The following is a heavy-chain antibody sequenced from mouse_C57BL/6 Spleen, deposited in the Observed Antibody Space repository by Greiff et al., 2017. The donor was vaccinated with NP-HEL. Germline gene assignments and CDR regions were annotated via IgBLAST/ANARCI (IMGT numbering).Heavy chain of an antibody. D-gene: IGHD1-1*01. CDR3: ARGKWYYGSSYVGRYFDV. V-gene: IGHV1-69*01. CDR2: IDPSDSYT. Sequence: VQLQQPGAELVMPGASVKLSCKASGYTFTSYWMHWVKQRPGQGLEWIGEIDPSDSYTNYNQKFKGKSTLTVDKSSSTAYMQLSSLTSEDSAVYYCARGKWYYGSSYVGRYFDVWGTGTTVTVSS. J-gene: IGHJ1*03. CDR1: GYTFTSYW.